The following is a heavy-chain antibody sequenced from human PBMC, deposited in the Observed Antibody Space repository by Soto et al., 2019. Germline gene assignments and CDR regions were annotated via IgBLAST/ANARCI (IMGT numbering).Heavy chain of an antibody. J-gene: IGHJ6*03. Sequence: GGSLRLPCAASGFTFGDYAMHLVLLAPGKRLEWVSGISWNSGSIGYADSVKGRFTISRDNTKNSLYLQMNSLRAEDTALYYCEKGSSNSSYCYMSLWGKGAKVSVS. CDR2: ISWNSGSI. CDR3: EKGSSNSSYCYMSL. D-gene: IGHD6-13*01. CDR1: GFTFGDYA. V-gene: IGHV3-9*01.